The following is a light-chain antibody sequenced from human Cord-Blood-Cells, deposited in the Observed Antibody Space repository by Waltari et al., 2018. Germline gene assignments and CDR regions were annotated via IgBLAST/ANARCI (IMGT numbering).Light chain of an antibody. CDR3: CSYAGSYTWV. J-gene: IGLJ3*02. V-gene: IGLV2-11*01. Sequence: QSALTQPRSVSGSPGQSVTISCTGTSSDVGGYNYVSWYQQHPGKAPKLMIYDVRKRPSGVPDRFSGSKAGNTASLTISGLQAEDEADYSCCSYAGSYTWVFGGGTKLTVL. CDR1: SSDVGGYNY. CDR2: DVR.